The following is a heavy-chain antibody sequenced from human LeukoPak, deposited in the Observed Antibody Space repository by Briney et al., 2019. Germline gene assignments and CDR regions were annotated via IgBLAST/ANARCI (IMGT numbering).Heavy chain of an antibody. CDR1: GFTFSIYW. J-gene: IGHJ6*02. CDR2: INGDGRNI. Sequence: GGSLRLSCVASGFTFSIYWMHWVRQDPRKGLVWVSRINGDGRNINYADSVRGRFTISRDNAKNTLYLQMNTLRVEDTAVYYCTRDLMDYYVSTGLHHYYMDVWGQGTTVTVSS. V-gene: IGHV3-74*01. CDR3: TRDLMDYYVSTGLHHYYMDV. D-gene: IGHD3-9*01.